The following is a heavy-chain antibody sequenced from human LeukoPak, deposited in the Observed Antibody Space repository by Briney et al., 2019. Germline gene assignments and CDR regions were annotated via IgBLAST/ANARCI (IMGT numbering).Heavy chain of an antibody. CDR3: ARDPSYLNYYGSGSDYFDY. Sequence: GSLRLSFAASGFTDSSNYMSWIRQAPGKGLEWVSYISSSGSTIYYADSVKGRFTISRDNAKNSLYLQMNSLRAEDTAVYYCARDPSYLNYYGSGSDYFDYWGQGTLVTVSS. D-gene: IGHD3-10*01. CDR1: GFTDSSNY. V-gene: IGHV3-11*01. J-gene: IGHJ4*02. CDR2: ISSSGSTI.